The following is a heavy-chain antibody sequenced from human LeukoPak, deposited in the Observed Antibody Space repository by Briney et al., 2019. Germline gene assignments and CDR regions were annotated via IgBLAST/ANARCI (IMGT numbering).Heavy chain of an antibody. CDR3: ARGAYCTSINCYGFDY. D-gene: IGHD2-2*01. CDR2: IYYSGST. CDR1: GGSISSSSYY. J-gene: IGHJ4*02. V-gene: IGHV4-39*07. Sequence: SETLSLTCTVSGGSISSSSYYWGWIRQPPGKGLEWIGNIYYSGSTYYNPSLESRVTLSVDTSKNQFSLRLASVTAADTAVYYCARGAYCTSINCYGFDYWGQGTQVTASS.